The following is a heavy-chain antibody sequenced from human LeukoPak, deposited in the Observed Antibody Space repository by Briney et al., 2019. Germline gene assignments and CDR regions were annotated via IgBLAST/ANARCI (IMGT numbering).Heavy chain of an antibody. V-gene: IGHV3-30*18. D-gene: IGHD6-19*01. CDR1: GFTFSRSG. CDR2: ISDDGRRK. J-gene: IGHJ4*02. CDR3: GKDLTGGWSLDY. Sequence: PGGSLRLSCAASGFTFSRSGMHWVRQAPGKGLEWAAFISDDGRRKYYADSVKGRFAISRDDSKNTVYLQMNSLRSEDTAMYYCGKDLTGGWSLDYWGQGTLATVSS.